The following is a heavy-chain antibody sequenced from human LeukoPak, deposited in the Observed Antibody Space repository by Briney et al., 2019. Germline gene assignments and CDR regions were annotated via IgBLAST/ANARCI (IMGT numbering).Heavy chain of an antibody. Sequence: GGSLRLSCAASGSTFSTYWMHWVRQAPGKGLVWVSRIHSDGSTTSYADSVKGRFTISRDNAKNTLYLQMNSLRPEDTAVYYCARVGVAGAPFDYWGQGTLVTVSS. V-gene: IGHV3-74*01. CDR3: ARVGVAGAPFDY. CDR1: GSTFSTYW. D-gene: IGHD7-27*01. J-gene: IGHJ4*02. CDR2: IHSDGSTT.